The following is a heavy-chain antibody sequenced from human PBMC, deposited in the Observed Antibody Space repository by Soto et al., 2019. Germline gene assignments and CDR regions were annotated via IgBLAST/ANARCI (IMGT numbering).Heavy chain of an antibody. V-gene: IGHV4-59*08. D-gene: IGHD2-2*01. J-gene: IGHJ4*02. CDR2: IYYSGST. CDR3: ASGTPCSSTRCYAQYFDY. Sequence: PSETLSLTCTVSGGSISSYYWSWIRQPPGKGLEWIGYIYYSGSTNYNPSLKSRVTISVDTSKNQFSLKLSSVTAADTAVYYCASGTPCSSTRCYAQYFDYWGQGTLVTVSS. CDR1: GGSISSYY.